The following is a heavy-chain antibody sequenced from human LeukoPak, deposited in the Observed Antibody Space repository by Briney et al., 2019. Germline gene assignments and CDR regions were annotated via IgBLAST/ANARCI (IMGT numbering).Heavy chain of an antibody. CDR1: GLTFSSYA. D-gene: IGHD6-13*01. CDR3: AKVGAAAGTGIDP. V-gene: IGHV3-23*01. CDR2: ISGSGGST. J-gene: IGHJ5*02. Sequence: GGSLRLSCAASGLTFSSYAMSWVRQAPGKGLEWVSAISGSGGSTYYADSVEGRFTISRDNSKNTLYLQMNSLRAEDTAVYYCAKVGAAAGTGIDPWGQGTLVTVSS.